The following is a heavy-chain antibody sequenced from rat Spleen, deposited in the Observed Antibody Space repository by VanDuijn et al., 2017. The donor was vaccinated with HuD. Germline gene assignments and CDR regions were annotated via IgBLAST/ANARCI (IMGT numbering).Heavy chain of an antibody. J-gene: IGHJ4*01. V-gene: IGHV5-46*01. CDR3: ATDGYYDGTYYSVYVMDA. Sequence: EVQLVESGGDLVQPGRSVRLSCAASGFTFSNFPMAWVRQAPTKGLEWVATILYDDANTYYRDSVKGRFTISRDNAKSTLYLQMDSLRSEDTATYYCATDGYYDGTYYSVYVMDAWGQGASVTVSS. CDR2: ILYDDANT. D-gene: IGHD1-12*02. CDR1: GFTFSNFP.